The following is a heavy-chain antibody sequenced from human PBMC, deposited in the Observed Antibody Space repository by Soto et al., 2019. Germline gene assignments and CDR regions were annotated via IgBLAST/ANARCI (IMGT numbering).Heavy chain of an antibody. CDR1: GFTFSSYA. J-gene: IGHJ4*02. D-gene: IGHD4-17*01. CDR3: VKGGSDGDYYFDY. V-gene: IGHV3-64D*06. Sequence: PGGSLRLSCPASGFTFSSYAMHWVRQAPGKGLEYVSAISSNGGSTYYADSVKGRFTISRDNSKNTLYLQMSSLRAEDTAVYYCVKGGSDGDYYFDYWGQGTLVTVSS. CDR2: ISSNGGST.